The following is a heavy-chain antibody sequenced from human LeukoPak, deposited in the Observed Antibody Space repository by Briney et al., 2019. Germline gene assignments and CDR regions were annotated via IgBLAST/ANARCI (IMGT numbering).Heavy chain of an antibody. CDR3: ARDNLATLDS. D-gene: IGHD6-6*01. J-gene: IGHJ4*02. CDR2: IYYTGSA. CDR1: GGFISSGSYY. Sequence: PSETLSLPCTVSGGFISSGSYYWTWTRQPPGKGLEWMGYIYYTGSANYNPSLESRVTISVDTSKSQFSLKLNSVTAADTAVYYCARDNLATLDSWGQGTLVTVSS. V-gene: IGHV4-61*01.